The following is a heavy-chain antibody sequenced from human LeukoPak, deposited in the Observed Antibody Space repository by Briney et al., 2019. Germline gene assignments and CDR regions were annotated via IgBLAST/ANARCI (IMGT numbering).Heavy chain of an antibody. Sequence: SETLSLTCTVSGGSISSYYWSWIRQPPGKGLEWIGYIYYTGSTNYNPSLKSRVTVSVDTSKNQFSLKLSSVTAADTAVYYCARLIAARLAAFDIWGQGTMVTVSS. J-gene: IGHJ3*02. CDR3: ARLIAARLAAFDI. D-gene: IGHD6-6*01. CDR2: IYYTGST. CDR1: GGSISSYY. V-gene: IGHV4-59*08.